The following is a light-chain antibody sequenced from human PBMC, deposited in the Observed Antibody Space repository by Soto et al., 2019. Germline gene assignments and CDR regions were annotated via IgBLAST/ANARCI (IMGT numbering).Light chain of an antibody. CDR1: QGISSA. V-gene: IGKV1-13*02. Sequence: GDRVTITCRASQGISSALAWYQQKPGKAPKLLIYDASSLESGVPSRFSGSGSGTDFTLTISSLQPEDFATYYCQQFYSYPITFGQGTRLEIK. CDR2: DAS. CDR3: QQFYSYPIT. J-gene: IGKJ5*01.